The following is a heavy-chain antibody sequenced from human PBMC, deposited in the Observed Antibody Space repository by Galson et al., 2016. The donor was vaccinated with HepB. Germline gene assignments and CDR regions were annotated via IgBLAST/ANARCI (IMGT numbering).Heavy chain of an antibody. V-gene: IGHV3-49*03. Sequence: SLRLSCAGSGFTFGDYDMSWFRQAPGKGLEWVGFIRSKAYGWTTQYAASVKGRFTISREDSKSIAYLQVNSLKTEDTAMYYCTIVAAEYYFDFWGQGALVTVSS. CDR1: GFTFGDYD. D-gene: IGHD6-13*01. CDR3: TIVAAEYYFDF. J-gene: IGHJ4*02. CDR2: IRSKAYGWTT.